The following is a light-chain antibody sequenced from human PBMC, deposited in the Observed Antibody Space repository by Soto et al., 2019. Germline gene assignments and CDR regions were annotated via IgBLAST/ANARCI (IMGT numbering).Light chain of an antibody. J-gene: IGLJ2*01. CDR1: SSDVGGDNY. CDR2: DVS. Sequence: QSVLTQPPSASGSPGQSVTISCTGTSSDVGGDNYVSWYQQHPGKAPKLMISDVSKRPSGVPDRFSGSKSGNTASLTVSGLQAEDEADYYCSSFAGNNNLVFGGGTKLTVL. V-gene: IGLV2-8*01. CDR3: SSFAGNNNLV.